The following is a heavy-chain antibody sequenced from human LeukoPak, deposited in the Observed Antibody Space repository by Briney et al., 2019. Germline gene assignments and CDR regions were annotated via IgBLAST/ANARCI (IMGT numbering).Heavy chain of an antibody. CDR1: GYTFTGYY. Sequence: GASVKVSCRASGYTFTGYYMFWLRQAPGQGLELMGRINPNSGGTNYAQKFQGRVTMTRDTSITTAYMELSSLRSDDTAVYYCARDLPSPTISVADDYWGQGTPVTVSS. CDR2: INPNSGGT. J-gene: IGHJ4*02. D-gene: IGHD6-19*01. V-gene: IGHV1-2*06. CDR3: ARDLPSPTISVADDY.